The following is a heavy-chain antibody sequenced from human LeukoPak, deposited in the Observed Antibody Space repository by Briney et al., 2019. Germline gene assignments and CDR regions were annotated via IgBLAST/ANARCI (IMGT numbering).Heavy chain of an antibody. CDR1: GFTSSSYS. D-gene: IGHD3-9*01. CDR2: ISSSSSYI. CDR3: ARGGLTGYYFDY. Sequence: PGGSLRLSCAASGFTSSSYSMNWVRQAPGKGLEWVSSISSSSSYIYYADSVKGRFTISRDNAKNSLYLQMNSLRAEDTAVYYCARGGLTGYYFDYWGQGTLVTVSS. V-gene: IGHV3-21*01. J-gene: IGHJ4*02.